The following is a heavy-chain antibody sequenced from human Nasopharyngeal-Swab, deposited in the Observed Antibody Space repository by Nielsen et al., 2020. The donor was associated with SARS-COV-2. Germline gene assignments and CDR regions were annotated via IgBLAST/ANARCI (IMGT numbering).Heavy chain of an antibody. CDR2: INSDGSST. J-gene: IGHJ5*02. D-gene: IGHD6-13*01. Sequence: SLKISCAASGFTFRSYWMHWVRQAPGKGLVWVSRINSDGSSTSYADSVKGRFTISRDNAKNTLYLQMNSLRAEDTAVYYCARVGYSSSPGGWFDPWGQGTLVTVSS. CDR1: GFTFRSYW. CDR3: ARVGYSSSPGGWFDP. V-gene: IGHV3-74*01.